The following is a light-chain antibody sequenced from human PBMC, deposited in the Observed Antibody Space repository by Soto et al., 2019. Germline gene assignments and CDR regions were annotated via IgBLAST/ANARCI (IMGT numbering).Light chain of an antibody. J-gene: IGLJ1*01. CDR3: QSYDSSLSAYV. V-gene: IGLV1-40*01. CDR1: SSNIGAGYD. CDR2: NNN. Sequence: QSALTQPPSVSGAPGQRVIISCTGSSSNIGAGYDVQWYQQLPGTAPKLLIYNNNNRPSGLPDRFSGSKSGTSASLAITGLQAEDEADYFCQSYDSSLSAYVFGTGTKVTVL.